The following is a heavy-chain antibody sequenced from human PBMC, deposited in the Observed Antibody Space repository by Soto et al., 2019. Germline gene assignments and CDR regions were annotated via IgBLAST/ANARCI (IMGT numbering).Heavy chain of an antibody. CDR3: AKGSCSMSRVYFDY. J-gene: IGHJ4*02. V-gene: IGHV3-48*03. CDR1: GFSFRSYE. Sequence: GGSLRLSCEGSGFSFRSYEMNWVRQAPGKGLEWISYINSGNLIHYADSVKGRFTISRDNAKNSVFLEMDSLRAEDTGVYYCAKGSCSMSRVYFDYWGQGTLVTVSS. CDR2: INSGNLI. D-gene: IGHD3-10*02.